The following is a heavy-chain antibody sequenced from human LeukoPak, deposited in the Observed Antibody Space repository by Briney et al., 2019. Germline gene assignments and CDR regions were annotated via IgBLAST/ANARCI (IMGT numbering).Heavy chain of an antibody. CDR3: ARCAYNFGIGCHFDS. J-gene: IGHJ4*02. D-gene: IGHD5-18*01. Sequence: SETLSLTCTVSGYSITNGFYWVWVRQPPVKGLEWIGYISYNGATYYNSSLRSRVTISLDTSKTQFSLKLNSVTAADTAVYYCARCAYNFGIGCHFDSWGQGTLVTVSS. V-gene: IGHV4-38-2*02. CDR2: ISYNGAT. CDR1: GYSITNGFY.